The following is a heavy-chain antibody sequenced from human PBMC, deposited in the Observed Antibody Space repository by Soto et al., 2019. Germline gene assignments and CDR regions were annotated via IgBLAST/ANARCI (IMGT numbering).Heavy chain of an antibody. CDR3: ARSDVSDSSGWFINAFDI. D-gene: IGHD6-19*01. CDR1: SDSISSYY. V-gene: IGHV4-59*08. CDR2: TDYSGNT. Sequence: PSETLSLTCTVSSDSISSYYWIWIRQSPGKGLEWIGYTDYSGNTNYNPSLKSRVTISGDTSKNQFSLRLSSVTAADTAVYYCARSDVSDSSGWFINAFDIWGQGTMVTVSS. J-gene: IGHJ3*02.